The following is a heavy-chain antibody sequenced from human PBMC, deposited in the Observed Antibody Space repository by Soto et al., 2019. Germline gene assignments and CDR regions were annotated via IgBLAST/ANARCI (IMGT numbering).Heavy chain of an antibody. D-gene: IGHD3-22*01. J-gene: IGHJ4*02. V-gene: IGHV3-64*04. CDR1: GFTFSSYA. Sequence: GGSLRLSCSASGFTFSSYAMHWVRQAPGKGLEYVSSISINGGSTHYADSVKGRFTISRDNSKNTLYLQMNSLRAEDTVVFYCATPLDDSSGYYLGPLDYWGQGTLVTVSS. CDR2: ISINGGST. CDR3: ATPLDDSSGYYLGPLDY.